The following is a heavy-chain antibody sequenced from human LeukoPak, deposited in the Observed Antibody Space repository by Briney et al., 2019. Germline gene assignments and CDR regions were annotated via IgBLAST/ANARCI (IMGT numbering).Heavy chain of an antibody. V-gene: IGHV4-34*01. CDR1: GGSFSGYY. J-gene: IGHJ5*02. CDR2: INHSGST. Sequence: SETPSLTCAVYGGSFSGYYWSWIRQPPGKGLEWIGEINHSGSTNYNPSLKSRVTISVDTSKNQFSLKLSSVTAADTAVYYCARIAMNWFDPWGQGTLVTVSS. CDR3: ARIAMNWFDP.